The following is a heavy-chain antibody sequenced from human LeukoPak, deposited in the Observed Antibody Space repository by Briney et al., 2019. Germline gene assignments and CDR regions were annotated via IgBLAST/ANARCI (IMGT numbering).Heavy chain of an antibody. V-gene: IGHV5-51*01. Sequence: GESLKISCKGSGYSFTNYWIGWVRQMPGKGLEWMGMLYPGDSASRFSPSFQGQVTISADKSISTAYLQWSSLKASDTAMYYCARRNDILTGYTDYWGQGTLVTVSS. D-gene: IGHD3-9*01. CDR3: ARRNDILTGYTDY. J-gene: IGHJ4*02. CDR1: GYSFTNYW. CDR2: LYPGDSAS.